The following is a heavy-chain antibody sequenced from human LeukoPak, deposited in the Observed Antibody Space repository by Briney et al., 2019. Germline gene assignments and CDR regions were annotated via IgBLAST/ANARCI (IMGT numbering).Heavy chain of an antibody. D-gene: IGHD3-16*02. Sequence: ASVNVSCKASVYSLTIYYMHWVRQAPGQGLEWVAIINPSGGSTRYAQKFQDRVTVTRDTSTSTVYMELSSLRSEDTAVYFCTRTDYDYVWGSYRYSGHAFDIWGHGTMVTVSS. CDR2: INPSGGST. CDR3: TRTDYDYVWGSYRYSGHAFDI. CDR1: VYSLTIYY. V-gene: IGHV1-46*03. J-gene: IGHJ3*02.